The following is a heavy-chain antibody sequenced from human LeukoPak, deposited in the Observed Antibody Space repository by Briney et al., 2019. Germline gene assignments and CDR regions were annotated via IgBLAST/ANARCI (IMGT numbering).Heavy chain of an antibody. CDR1: GYTLTELS. Sequence: EGSVSVSCKVSGYTLTELSMHWGRQAPGKGLEWRGGFYPEDGETIYAQTFRGGVTMPEDTPTNTAYMELSSLGSEDTAVYYCATVKSSGALDYWGQGALVTVSS. V-gene: IGHV1-24*01. CDR2: FYPEDGET. D-gene: IGHD2-15*01. J-gene: IGHJ4*02. CDR3: ATVKSSGALDY.